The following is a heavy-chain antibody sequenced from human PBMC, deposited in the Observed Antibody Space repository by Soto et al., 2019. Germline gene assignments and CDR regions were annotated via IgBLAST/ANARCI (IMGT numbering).Heavy chain of an antibody. V-gene: IGHV4-61*03. Sequence: ASETLSLTCTVSGGSVSSGSHSWSWIRQPPGKGLEWIGYIYHSGSTNYNPSLKSRTTISVDTSKNHFSLILRSVTAADTAVYYCARLHPLRYLDYWGQGSLVTVSS. CDR2: IYHSGST. J-gene: IGHJ4*02. CDR1: GGSVSSGSHS. CDR3: ARLHPLRYLDY.